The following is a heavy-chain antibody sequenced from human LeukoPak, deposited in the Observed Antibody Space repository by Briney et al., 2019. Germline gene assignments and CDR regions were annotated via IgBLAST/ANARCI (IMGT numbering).Heavy chain of an antibody. V-gene: IGHV1-18*01. CDR1: GYTFTSYG. CDR3: ARARDYYDSSGYSN. Sequence: ASVKVSCKASGYTFTSYGISWVRQAPGQGLEWMGSISAYNGNTNYAQKLQGRVTMTTDTSTSTAYMELRSLRSDDTAVYYCARARDYYDSSGYSNWGQGTLVTVSS. J-gene: IGHJ4*02. D-gene: IGHD3-22*01. CDR2: ISAYNGNT.